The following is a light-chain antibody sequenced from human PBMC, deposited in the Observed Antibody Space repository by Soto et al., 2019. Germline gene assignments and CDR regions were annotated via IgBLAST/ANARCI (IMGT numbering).Light chain of an antibody. J-gene: IGLJ1*01. CDR2: YDD. CDR3: AAWDVSLNGGFYV. CDR1: SSNIGNNA. Sequence: QSVLTQPPSVSEAPRQRVTISCSGSSSNIGNNAVNWYQQLPGKAPKLLIYYDDLLPSGVSDRFSGSKSGTSASLAISGLQSEDEAAYYCAAWDVSLNGGFYVFGTGTKLTVL. V-gene: IGLV1-36*01.